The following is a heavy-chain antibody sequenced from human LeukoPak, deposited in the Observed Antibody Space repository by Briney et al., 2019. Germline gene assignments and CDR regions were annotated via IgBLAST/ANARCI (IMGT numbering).Heavy chain of an antibody. CDR1: GGTFSSYA. V-gene: IGHV1-2*02. D-gene: IGHD3-10*01. J-gene: IGHJ4*02. Sequence: GASVKVSCKASGGTFSSYAISWVQQAPGQGLEWMGWINPNSGGTNYAQKFQGRVTMTRDTSISTAYMELSRLRSDDTAVYYCARGIFMVRGFDYWGQGTLVTVSS. CDR3: ARGIFMVRGFDY. CDR2: INPNSGGT.